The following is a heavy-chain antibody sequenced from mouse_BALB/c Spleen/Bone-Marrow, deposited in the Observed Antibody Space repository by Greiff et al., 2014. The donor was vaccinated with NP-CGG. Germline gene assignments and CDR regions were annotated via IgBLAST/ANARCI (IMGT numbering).Heavy chain of an antibody. Sequence: VQVQLSGAELVKPGASVKLSCTASGFNIKDTYMHWVKQRPEQGLEWIGRIDPANGNTKYDPKFQGKATITADTSSNTAYLQLSSLTSEDTAVYYCAAYYYGSSQFAYWGQGTLVTVSA. CDR1: GFNIKDTY. V-gene: IGHV14-3*02. J-gene: IGHJ3*01. CDR3: AAYYYGSSQFAY. CDR2: IDPANGNT. D-gene: IGHD1-1*01.